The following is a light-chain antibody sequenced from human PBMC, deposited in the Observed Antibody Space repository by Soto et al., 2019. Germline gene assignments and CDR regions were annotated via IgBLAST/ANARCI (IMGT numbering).Light chain of an antibody. CDR2: GAS. J-gene: IGKJ2*01. V-gene: IGKV3-15*01. Sequence: EIVMTQSPATMSVSPGERATLSCRASQSVSSNLAWDQQRPGQAPRLLIYGASTRATGIPARFSGSGSGTEFTLTISSLQSEDFAVYYCQHYNNWPPMYTFGQGTKLEIK. CDR1: QSVSSN. CDR3: QHYNNWPPMYT.